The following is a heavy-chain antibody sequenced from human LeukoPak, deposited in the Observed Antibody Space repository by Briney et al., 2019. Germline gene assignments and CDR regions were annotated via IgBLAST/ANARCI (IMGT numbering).Heavy chain of an antibody. CDR2: INGGGYNT. CDR1: GFTFNNCV. J-gene: IGHJ4*02. CDR3: ARASGIYGSGWYFDY. D-gene: IGHD6-19*01. V-gene: IGHV3-23*01. Sequence: GGSLRLSCAASGFTFNNCVMSWVRQAPGKGLEWVSTINGGGYNTYYADSVKGRFTISRDNSKNTLSLQVNILRAEDTAVYYCARASGIYGSGWYFDYWGQGTLVTVSS.